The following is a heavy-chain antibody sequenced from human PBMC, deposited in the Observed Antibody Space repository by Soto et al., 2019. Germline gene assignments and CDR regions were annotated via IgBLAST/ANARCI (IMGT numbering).Heavy chain of an antibody. V-gene: IGHV4-59*01. D-gene: IGHD6-13*01. CDR2: VYNSGST. Sequence: PSETLSLTCTVSGGSMSSNYWTWIRKPPGKGLEWIGYVYNSGSTNYNPSLKSRVTISEDTSKSQFSLTVNSMTAADTAVYYCARYRREAVAGYTLDNWGQGILVTVSS. CDR3: ARYRREAVAGYTLDN. J-gene: IGHJ4*02. CDR1: GGSMSSNY.